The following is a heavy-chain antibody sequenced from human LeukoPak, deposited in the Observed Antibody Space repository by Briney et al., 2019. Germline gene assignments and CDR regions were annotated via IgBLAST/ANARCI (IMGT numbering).Heavy chain of an antibody. V-gene: IGHV7-4-1*02. D-gene: IGHD5-12*01. Sequence: ASVKVSCKASGYTFTSYGMNWVRQAPGQGLEWMGWINTNTGNPTYAQGFTGRFVFSLDTSVSTAYLQISSLRAEDTAVYYCTRDTREWLPTNEFWGQGTLVTVSS. CDR1: GYTFTSYG. CDR3: TRDTREWLPTNEF. CDR2: INTNTGNP. J-gene: IGHJ4*02.